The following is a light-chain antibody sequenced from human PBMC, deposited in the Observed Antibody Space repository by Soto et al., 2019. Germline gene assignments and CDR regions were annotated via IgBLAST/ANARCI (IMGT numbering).Light chain of an antibody. CDR1: QRLLHSNGNNF. J-gene: IGKJ2*01. V-gene: IGKV2-28*01. CDR2: LGF. CDR3: MQALQTPYT. Sequence: EIVMTQSPPSLTVTPGEPASISCRSSQRLLHSNGNNFLDWYLQKPGQSPQLLIYLGFNRASGVPDRVSGSGAGTDFTLKISRVEAEDVGVFYCMQALQTPYTVGQGTKLDIK.